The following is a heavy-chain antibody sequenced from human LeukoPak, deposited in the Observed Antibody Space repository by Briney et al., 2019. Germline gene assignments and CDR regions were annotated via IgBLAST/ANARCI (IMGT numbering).Heavy chain of an antibody. CDR1: GYSISSSNW. Sequence: PSDTLSLTCAVPGYSISSSNWWGWIRPPPGKGLEWIGYIYYSGSTYYNPSLKSRVIISVDTSKNQFSLKLRSVTAVDTAVYYCARIDYGAENSGAFDIGGQGTMVTVSS. V-gene: IGHV4-28*01. J-gene: IGHJ3*02. CDR2: IYYSGST. CDR3: ARIDYGAENSGAFDI. D-gene: IGHD4/OR15-4a*01.